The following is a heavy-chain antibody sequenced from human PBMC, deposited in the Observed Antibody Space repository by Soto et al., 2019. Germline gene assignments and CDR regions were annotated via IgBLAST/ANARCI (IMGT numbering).Heavy chain of an antibody. Sequence: EVQLVESGGGLVQPGGSLRLSCEASGFTFSTFWMHWVRQAPGKGLVWVSRINSDGSSTYYADSVKGRVTISRDNAKNTFYWHLSSRGPEDPVVYYCARDFESGAKGTLVPFPS. CDR3: ARDFES. V-gene: IGHV3-74*01. CDR2: INSDGSST. CDR1: GFTFSTFW. J-gene: IGHJ4*02.